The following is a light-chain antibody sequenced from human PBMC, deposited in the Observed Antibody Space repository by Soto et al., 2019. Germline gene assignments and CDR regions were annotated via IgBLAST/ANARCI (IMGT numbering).Light chain of an antibody. J-gene: IGKJ5*01. V-gene: IGKV1-33*01. CDR1: QDISNY. Sequence: DMQKSQSPPSLSVSVGGRVTISCQASQDISNYLHWFQQIPGKAPQLLIFDVSNLQTGVPSRFSGGGSGTDFALTISSLEPEDIATYYCQQYDSLPLTFGQGTLLAVK. CDR3: QQYDSLPLT. CDR2: DVS.